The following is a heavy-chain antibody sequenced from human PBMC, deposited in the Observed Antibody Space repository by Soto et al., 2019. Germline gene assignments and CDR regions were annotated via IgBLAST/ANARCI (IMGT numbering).Heavy chain of an antibody. D-gene: IGHD2-2*01. CDR3: ARDEGYCSSTNCRNWFDP. CDR1: GFTFSSYG. V-gene: IGHV3-33*01. Sequence: PGGSLRLSCAASGFTFSSYGMHWVRQAPGKGLEWVAVIWYDGSNKYYADSVKGRFTISRDNSKNTLYLQMNSLRAEDTAVYYCARDEGYCSSTNCRNWFDPWGQGTLVTVSS. CDR2: IWYDGSNK. J-gene: IGHJ5*02.